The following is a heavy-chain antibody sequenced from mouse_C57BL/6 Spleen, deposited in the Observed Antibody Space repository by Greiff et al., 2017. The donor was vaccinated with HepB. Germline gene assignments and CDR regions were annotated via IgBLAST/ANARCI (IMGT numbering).Heavy chain of an antibody. Sequence: EVQLVESGGGLVKPGGSLKLSCAASGFPFSGYAMSWVRQTPEKRLEWVATISDGGSYTYYPDNVKGRFTISRDNAKNNLYLQMSQLNSEDTAMYYCARYYGSSYNSFDYWGQGTTLTVSS. CDR1: GFPFSGYA. V-gene: IGHV5-4*01. CDR3: ARYYGSSYNSFDY. D-gene: IGHD1-1*01. J-gene: IGHJ2*01. CDR2: ISDGGSYT.